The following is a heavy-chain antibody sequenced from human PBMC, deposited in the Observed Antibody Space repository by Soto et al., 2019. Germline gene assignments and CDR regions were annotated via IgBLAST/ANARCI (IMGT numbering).Heavy chain of an antibody. V-gene: IGHV3-30-3*01. Sequence: PGGSPRLSCAASGFTFSRYSMHWVRQAPGKGLEWVAVLSFDGSDKYYPDSVNGRFTISRDNSKNTLYLQMNTLRPDDTAVYYCARDGPAAAGSFDFWGQGTLVTVSS. D-gene: IGHD6-13*01. CDR2: LSFDGSDK. CDR3: ARDGPAAAGSFDF. CDR1: GFTFSRYS. J-gene: IGHJ4*02.